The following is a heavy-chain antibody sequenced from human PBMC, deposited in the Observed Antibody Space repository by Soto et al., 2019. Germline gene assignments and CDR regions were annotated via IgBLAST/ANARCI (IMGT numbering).Heavy chain of an antibody. Sequence: GGSLRLSCAASGFTFSSYAMHWVRPAPGKGLEWVAVISYDGSNKYYADSVKGRFTISRDNSKNTLYLRMNSLRAEDTAVYYCASSYYYFWSGYYMRPFDYWGQGTLVTVSS. CDR2: ISYDGSNK. J-gene: IGHJ4*02. D-gene: IGHD3-3*01. CDR3: ASSYYYFWSGYYMRPFDY. CDR1: GFTFSSYA. V-gene: IGHV3-30-3*01.